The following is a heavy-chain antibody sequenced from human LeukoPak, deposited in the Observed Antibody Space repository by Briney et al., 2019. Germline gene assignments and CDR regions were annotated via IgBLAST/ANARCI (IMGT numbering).Heavy chain of an antibody. D-gene: IGHD3-3*01. J-gene: IGHJ3*02. CDR3: AREGITIFGVVIRRRAFDI. CDR2: IKQDGSEK. CDR1: GFTFSSYW. Sequence: PGGSLRLSCAASGFTFSSYWMSWVRQAPGKGLEWVANIKQDGSEKYYVDSVKGRFTISRDNAKNSLYLQMNSLRAEDTAVYYCAREGITIFGVVIRRRAFDIWGQGTMVTVSS. V-gene: IGHV3-7*01.